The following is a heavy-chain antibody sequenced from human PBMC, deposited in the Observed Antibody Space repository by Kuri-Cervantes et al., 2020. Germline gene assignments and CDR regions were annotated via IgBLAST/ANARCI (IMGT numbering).Heavy chain of an antibody. CDR1: GGSVNSGSDY. CDR3: ARLFFDWQYYYNYMDV. J-gene: IGHJ6*03. CDR2: IYYSGST. Sequence: SETLSLTCTVSGGSVNSGSDYWSWIRQPPGKGLEWIGYIYYSGSTNYNPSLKSRVTISIDTSKNQFSLKLSSVTAADTAVYYCARLFFDWQYYYNYMDVWGKGTTVTVSS. V-gene: IGHV4-61*01. D-gene: IGHD3-3*01.